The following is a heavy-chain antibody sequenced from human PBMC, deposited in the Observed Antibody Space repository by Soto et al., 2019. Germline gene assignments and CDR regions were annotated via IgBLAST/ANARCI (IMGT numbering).Heavy chain of an antibody. CDR2: IYYSGRT. Sequence: QVQLQESGPGLVKSSETLSLTCTVSGGSITDYFWTWIRQPPGKGLEWIGYIYYSGRTNYNPSLKNGVPIPVDTSKNQFSRRRSSVPAADRAVYYWGRVGGDASGDPGVFDSWAKEPLAPFPS. J-gene: IGHJ4*02. CDR1: GGSITDYF. V-gene: IGHV4-59*01. D-gene: IGHD4-17*01. CDR3: GRVGGDASGDPGVFDS.